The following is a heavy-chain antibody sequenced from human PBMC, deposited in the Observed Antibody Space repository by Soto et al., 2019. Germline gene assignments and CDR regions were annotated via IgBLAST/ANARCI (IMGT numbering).Heavy chain of an antibody. CDR2: FYYSGNT. CDR3: AREVTILGVLDS. J-gene: IGHJ4*02. D-gene: IGHD3-3*01. V-gene: IGHV4-31*03. CDR1: GVSISSTTGYY. Sequence: SETLSLTCTVSGVSISSTTGYYWTWIRQHPGQGLEWLGYFYYSGNTFYTPFLKSRLTISGDTSKNQFSLRLSSVTASDTAVYYCAREVTILGVLDSWGPGTLVTVSS.